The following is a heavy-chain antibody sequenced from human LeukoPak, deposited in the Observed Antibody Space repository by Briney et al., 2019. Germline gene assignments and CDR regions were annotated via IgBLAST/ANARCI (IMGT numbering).Heavy chain of an antibody. CDR1: GGTFSSYA. D-gene: IGHD6-6*01. CDR2: IIPIFGTA. V-gene: IGHV1-69*05. Sequence: SVKVSCKASGGTFSSYAISWVRQAPGQGLEWMGGIIPIFGTANYAQKFQGRVTITTDESTSTAYMELSSLRSEDTAVYYCAKDRVAARPYFDYWGQGTLVTVSS. J-gene: IGHJ4*02. CDR3: AKDRVAARPYFDY.